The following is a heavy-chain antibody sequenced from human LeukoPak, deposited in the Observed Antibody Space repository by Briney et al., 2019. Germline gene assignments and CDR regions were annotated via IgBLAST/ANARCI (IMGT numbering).Heavy chain of an antibody. V-gene: IGHV3-23*01. CDR2: ISGSGGST. D-gene: IGHD1-7*01. Sequence: QPGGSLRLSCAASGFTVSSNYMSWVRQAPGKGLEWVSAISGSGGSTYYADSVKGRFTISRDNSKNTLYLQMNSLRAEDTAVYYCAKDERNWNYNLASQTYDWGQGTLVTVSS. CDR1: GFTVSSNY. CDR3: AKDERNWNYNLASQTYD. J-gene: IGHJ4*02.